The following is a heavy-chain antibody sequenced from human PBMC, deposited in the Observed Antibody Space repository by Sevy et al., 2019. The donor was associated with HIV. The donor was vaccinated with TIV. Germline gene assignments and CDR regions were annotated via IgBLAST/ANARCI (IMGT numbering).Heavy chain of an antibody. CDR2: ISSSSSYI. CDR1: GFTFSSYS. Sequence: GGSLRLSCAASGFTFSSYSMNWVRQAPGKGLEWVSSISSSSSYIYYEDSVKGRFTSCRDNAMNSLYLQMNSLIAEDTAVDYCAREEAVAANPVLVGDPYGMDVWGQGTTVTVSS. CDR3: AREEAVAANPVLVGDPYGMDV. D-gene: IGHD6-19*01. V-gene: IGHV3-21*01. J-gene: IGHJ6*02.